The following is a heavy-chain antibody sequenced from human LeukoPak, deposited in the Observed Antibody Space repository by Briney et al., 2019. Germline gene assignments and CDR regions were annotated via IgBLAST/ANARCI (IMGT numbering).Heavy chain of an antibody. CDR1: GFTFSSYS. J-gene: IGHJ4*02. D-gene: IGHD3-22*01. Sequence: PGGSLRLSCAASGFTFSSYSMNWVRQAPGKGLEWVSTISSSSSYIYYADSVKGRFTISRDNAKNSLYLQMNSLRAEDTAAYYCARSSGYYFGFDYWGQGTLVTVSS. V-gene: IGHV3-21*01. CDR2: ISSSSSYI. CDR3: ARSSGYYFGFDY.